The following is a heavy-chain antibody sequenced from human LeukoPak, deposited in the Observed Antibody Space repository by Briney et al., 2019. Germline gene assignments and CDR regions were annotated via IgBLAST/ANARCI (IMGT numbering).Heavy chain of an antibody. J-gene: IGHJ4*02. CDR1: GYTFTGYY. CDR3: ARDQARSAMVRGVIPGY. V-gene: IGHV1-2*02. CDR2: INPNNGGT. D-gene: IGHD3-10*01. Sequence: ASVKVSCKASGYTFTGYYMHWVRQAPGQGLEWMGWINPNNGGTNYAQKFQGRVTMTRDTSISTAYMELSRLRSDDTAVYYCARDQARSAMVRGVIPGYWGQGTLVTVSS.